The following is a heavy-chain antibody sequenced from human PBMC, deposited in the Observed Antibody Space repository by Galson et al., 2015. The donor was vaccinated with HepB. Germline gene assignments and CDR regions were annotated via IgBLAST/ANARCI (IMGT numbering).Heavy chain of an antibody. Sequence: SLRLSCAASGFTFGNFVMSWVRQAPGKGLEWVSGISGSGGCTHYADSVKGRFTISRDNSKNTLYLQVNSLRAEDTAVYYCAKLGGSWFTYGMDVWGQGTPVTVSS. CDR3: AKLGGSWFTYGMDV. V-gene: IGHV3-23*01. J-gene: IGHJ6*02. CDR2: ISGSGGCT. CDR1: GFTFGNFV. D-gene: IGHD3-16*01.